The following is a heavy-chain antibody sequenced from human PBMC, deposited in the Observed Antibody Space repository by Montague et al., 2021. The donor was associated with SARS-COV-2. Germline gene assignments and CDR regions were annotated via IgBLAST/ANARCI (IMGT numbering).Heavy chain of an antibody. CDR2: IYYSGTT. CDR1: GGSITRNYY. J-gene: IGHJ3*02. CDR3: ARPLVRGVPKAFDI. V-gene: IGHV4-39*01. Sequence: SETLSLTCTVSGGSITRNYYWGWIRQPPGKGLEWVGNIYYSGTTFINPSLESRVTIPVDASKNQFSLNLTSVTAADTAVYYCARPLVRGVPKAFDIGGQGALVIVSS. D-gene: IGHD3-10*01.